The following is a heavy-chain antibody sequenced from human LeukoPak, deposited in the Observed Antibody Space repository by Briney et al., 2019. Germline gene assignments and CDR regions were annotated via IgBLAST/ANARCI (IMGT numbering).Heavy chain of an antibody. V-gene: IGHV3-30*02. Sequence: GVSQRLSRAASVFTFRRFGMLGVRQAPARGLEWVEYILYYGYKSYLADSVKGRFTISRDHSRTTFYLQMNRLISEDTAVYYCAKGRHSNYLYFWGQGVLVTVSS. D-gene: IGHD4-11*01. CDR1: VFTFRRFG. CDR3: AKGRHSNYLYF. J-gene: IGHJ4*02. CDR2: ILYYGYKS.